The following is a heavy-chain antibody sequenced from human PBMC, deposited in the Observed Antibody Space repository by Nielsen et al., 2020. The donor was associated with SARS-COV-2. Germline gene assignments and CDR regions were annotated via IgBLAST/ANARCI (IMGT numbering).Heavy chain of an antibody. Sequence: WVRQAPGQRLEWMGWINAGNGNTKYSQKFQGRVTITRDTSASTAYTELSSLRSEDTAVYYCATSRGSYYYDSSGYWAFDYWGQGTLVTVSS. V-gene: IGHV1-3*01. J-gene: IGHJ4*02. CDR2: INAGNGNT. D-gene: IGHD3-22*01. CDR3: ATSRGSYYYDSSGYWAFDY.